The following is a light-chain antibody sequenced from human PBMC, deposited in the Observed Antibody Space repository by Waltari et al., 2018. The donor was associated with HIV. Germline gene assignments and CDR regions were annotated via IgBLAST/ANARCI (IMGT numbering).Light chain of an antibody. CDR3: SSFTTRGQIV. CDR1: Y. CDR2: DVN. Sequence: YVSWYQQRPGKAPQLMISDVNKRPSGVSGRFSGSKSGSAAALTISGLQAEDEADYYCSSFTTRGQIVFGGGTKLTVL. V-gene: IGLV2-14*03. J-gene: IGLJ2*01.